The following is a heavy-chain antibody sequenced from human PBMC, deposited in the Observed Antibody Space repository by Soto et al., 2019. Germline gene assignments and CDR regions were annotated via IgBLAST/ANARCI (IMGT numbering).Heavy chain of an antibody. CDR3: VRGGVYYGDYPNFDY. CDR1: GSSISPYY. J-gene: IGHJ4*02. V-gene: IGHV4-59*01. D-gene: IGHD4-17*01. CDR2: TYYTGST. Sequence: QVQVQESGPGLLKSSETLSLTCSVSGSSISPYYWSWIRQPPGKGLEGIGNTYYTGSTKYNHSLRSRDPISVDATNSQLSLSLRSVTAADSTEYYCVRGGVYYGDYPNFDYWGQATLVTVS.